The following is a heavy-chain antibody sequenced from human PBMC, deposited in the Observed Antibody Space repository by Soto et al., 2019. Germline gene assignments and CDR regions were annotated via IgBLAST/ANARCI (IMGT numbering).Heavy chain of an antibody. Sequence: QVQLVQSGAEVKKPGASVKVSCKASGYTFTGYYMHWVRQAPGQGLEWMGWINPNSGGTNYAQKFQGWVTXXRXTSXSTAYMELSRLRSDDTAVYYCAREDSSGGYYGMDVWGQGTTVTVSS. V-gene: IGHV1-2*04. CDR1: GYTFTGYY. D-gene: IGHD6-19*01. CDR3: AREDSSGGYYGMDV. J-gene: IGHJ6*02. CDR2: INPNSGGT.